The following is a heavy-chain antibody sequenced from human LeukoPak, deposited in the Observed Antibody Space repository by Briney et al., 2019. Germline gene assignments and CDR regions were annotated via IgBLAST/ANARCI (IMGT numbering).Heavy chain of an antibody. CDR3: ARESSGWLQLFDY. CDR2: IYSGGST. J-gene: IGHJ4*02. CDR1: GFTVSSKY. Sequence: GGSLTLSCAAPGFTVSSKYMSWVRQAPGKELEWVSVIYSGGSTYYADSVKGRFTISRDNSKNTVYLQMNSLRAEDTAVYYCARESSGWLQLFDYWGQGTLVTVSS. D-gene: IGHD5-24*01. V-gene: IGHV3-66*01.